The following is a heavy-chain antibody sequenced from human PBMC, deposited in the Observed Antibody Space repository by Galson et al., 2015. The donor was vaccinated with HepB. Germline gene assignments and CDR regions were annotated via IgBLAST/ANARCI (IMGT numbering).Heavy chain of an antibody. D-gene: IGHD4/OR15-4a*01. Sequence: SLRLSCAASGFMFDPYAMHWVRQAPGKGLEWVAIVSYDESQKYYADSVKGRFTISRDNSKNTLFLQMKNLRPDDTAVYYCAREERRGANYYLDSWGQETLVTVSS. CDR2: VSYDESQK. J-gene: IGHJ5*02. V-gene: IGHV3-30*14. CDR1: GFMFDPYA. CDR3: AREERRGANYYLDS.